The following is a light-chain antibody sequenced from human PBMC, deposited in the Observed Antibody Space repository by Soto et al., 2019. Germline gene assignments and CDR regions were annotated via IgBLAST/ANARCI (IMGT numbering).Light chain of an antibody. Sequence: ALTQPASVSGSPGQSISISCTGTSSDVGGYNCVSWYQQHPGRAPKLMIYEVRSRPSGVSNRFSGSKSGNTASLTISGLQAEDEADYYCSSCTSISTPVFGGGTKVTVL. CDR1: SSDVGGYNC. CDR3: SSCTSISTPV. J-gene: IGLJ2*01. CDR2: EVR. V-gene: IGLV2-14*03.